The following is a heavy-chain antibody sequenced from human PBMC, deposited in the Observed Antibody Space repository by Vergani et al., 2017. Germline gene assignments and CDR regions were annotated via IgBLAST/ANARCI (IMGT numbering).Heavy chain of an antibody. CDR1: GGTFSSYT. J-gene: IGHJ5*02. Sequence: QVQLVQSGAEVKKPGASVKVSCKASGGTFSSYTISWVRQAPGQGLEWMGWISAYNGNTNYAQKLQGRVTMTTDTSTSTAYMELRSLRSDDTAVYYCARDRWAVAGTGWFDPWGQGTLVTVSS. CDR2: ISAYNGNT. D-gene: IGHD6-19*01. V-gene: IGHV1-18*01. CDR3: ARDRWAVAGTGWFDP.